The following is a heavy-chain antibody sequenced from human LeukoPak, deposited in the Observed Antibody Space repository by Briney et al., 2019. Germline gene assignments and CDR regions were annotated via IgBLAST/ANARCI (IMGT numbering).Heavy chain of an antibody. CDR3: ARDRRAVIAVAGTRRGGYYYYGMDV. CDR2: ISAYNGNT. J-gene: IGHJ6*02. D-gene: IGHD6-19*01. V-gene: IGHV1-18*01. Sequence: GASVKVSCKASGYTFTSYGISWVRQAPGQGLEWMGWISAYNGNTNYAQKLQGRVTMTTDTSTSTAYMELRSLRSDDTAVYYCARDRRAVIAVAGTRRGGYYYYGMDVWGQGTTVTVSS. CDR1: GYTFTSYG.